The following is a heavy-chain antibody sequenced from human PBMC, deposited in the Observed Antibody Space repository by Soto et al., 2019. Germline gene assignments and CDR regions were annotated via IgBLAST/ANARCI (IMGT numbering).Heavy chain of an antibody. J-gene: IGHJ4*02. V-gene: IGHV3-23*01. D-gene: IGHD1-1*01. CDR1: GFTFINFG. Sequence: EVQLLESGGGLVQPGGSLKLSCAASGFTFINFGMNWVRRAPGKGLEWVSLISDSGATTFHADSVKGRFTISRDNSKNTLYLQMNSLRAEDTAVYYCAKAARTTTLYNFDFWGRGTLVTVSS. CDR3: AKAARTTTLYNFDF. CDR2: ISDSGATT.